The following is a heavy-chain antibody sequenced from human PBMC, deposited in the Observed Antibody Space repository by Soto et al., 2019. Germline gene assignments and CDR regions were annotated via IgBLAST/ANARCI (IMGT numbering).Heavy chain of an antibody. V-gene: IGHV3-53*01. CDR1: GFTVSSNY. J-gene: IGHJ3*02. CDR2: IYSGCST. Sequence: GGSLRLSCAASGFTVSSNYMSWVRQAPGKGLEWVSVIYSGCSTYYADSVKGRFTISRDNSKNTLYLQMNSLRAEDTAVYYCARDRTYSSSAFDIWGQGTMVTVSS. CDR3: ARDRTYSSSAFDI. D-gene: IGHD6-6*01.